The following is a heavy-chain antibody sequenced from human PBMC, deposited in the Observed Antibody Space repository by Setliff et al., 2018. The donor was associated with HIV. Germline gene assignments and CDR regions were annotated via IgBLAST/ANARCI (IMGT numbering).Heavy chain of an antibody. V-gene: IGHV1-2*02. CDR2: INPNSGGT. Sequence: GASVKVSCKASGYTFTGYYMHWVRQAPGQGLEWMGWINPNSGGTKYAQKFQGRVTMTRDTSISTAYMELSRLISDDTAVYYCARGSILTGYYTFGADYWGQGTLVTVSS. D-gene: IGHD3-9*01. J-gene: IGHJ4*02. CDR3: ARGSILTGYYTFGADY. CDR1: GYTFTGYY.